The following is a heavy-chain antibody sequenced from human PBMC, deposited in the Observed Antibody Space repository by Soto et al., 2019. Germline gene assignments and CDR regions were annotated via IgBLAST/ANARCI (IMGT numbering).Heavy chain of an antibody. V-gene: IGHV3-21*01. CDR1: GFIFSADP. J-gene: IGHJ6*02. Sequence: VRSVRLACAASGFIFSADPINWVRQSPGKGLEWVASISSSSRDIFYADSVKARFTISRDNANSSVDLQMNSLRVGDTAIYYCARGSWGGDGIDVWGQGTTVTV. CDR2: ISSSSRDI. D-gene: IGHD3-16*01. CDR3: ARGSWGGDGIDV.